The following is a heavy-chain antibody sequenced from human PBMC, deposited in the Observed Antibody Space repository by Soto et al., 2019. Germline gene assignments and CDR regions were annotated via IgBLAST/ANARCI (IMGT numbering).Heavy chain of an antibody. CDR1: GFTVSTSY. CDR3: ARATYCSYGTCPLDQ. Sequence: EVQLGETGGGLIQPGGSLRLSCAASGFTVSTSYMGWVRQAPGKGLEWVLVIYSGGSTYYADSVQGRFTISRDDSKNTLFLQIHSLRAEYTDVSYCARATYCSYGTCPLDQWGQGTLVTVSS. V-gene: IGHV3-53*02. J-gene: IGHJ4*02. D-gene: IGHD5-18*01. CDR2: IYSGGST.